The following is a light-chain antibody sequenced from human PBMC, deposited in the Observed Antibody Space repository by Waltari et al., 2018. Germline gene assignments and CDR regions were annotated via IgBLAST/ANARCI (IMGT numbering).Light chain of an antibody. J-gene: IGKJ4*01. V-gene: IGKV1-5*03. CDR1: QDITTS. CDR3: QQFHSYPVT. CDR2: RTY. Sequence: DIQMTQSPSTLSASVGDRVTITCRASQDITTSLAWYQQKPGKAPKVLIYRTYNLKSGVSSRLSGSGSGTEFTLTINSLQPDDFATYYCQQFHSYPVTLGGGTKVEIK.